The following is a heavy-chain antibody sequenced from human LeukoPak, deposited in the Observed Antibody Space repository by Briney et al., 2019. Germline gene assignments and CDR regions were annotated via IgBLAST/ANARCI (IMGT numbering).Heavy chain of an antibody. CDR3: ARIYCSGGSCYSGRYYMDV. CDR2: IYPGDSDT. V-gene: IGHV5-51*01. J-gene: IGHJ6*03. Sequence: GESLKISCKGSGYSFTSYWIGWVRQMPGKGLEWMGIIYPGDSDTRYSPSFQGQVTISADKSISTAYLQWSSLKASDTAMYYCARIYCSGGSCYSGRYYMDVWGKGTTVTVSS. D-gene: IGHD2-15*01. CDR1: GYSFTSYW.